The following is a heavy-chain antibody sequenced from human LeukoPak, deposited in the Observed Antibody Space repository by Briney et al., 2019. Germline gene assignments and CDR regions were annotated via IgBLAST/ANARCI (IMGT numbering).Heavy chain of an antibody. D-gene: IGHD6-13*01. CDR3: ARGTSSSYDV. V-gene: IGHV4-34*01. Sequence: SETLSLTCAVYGGSFSGYYWSWIRQPPGKGLEWIGEINHSGSTNYNPSLKSRVTISVDTSKNQFSLKLSSVTAADTAVYYCARGTSSSYDVWGQGTLVTVSS. J-gene: IGHJ4*02. CDR1: GGSFSGYY. CDR2: INHSGST.